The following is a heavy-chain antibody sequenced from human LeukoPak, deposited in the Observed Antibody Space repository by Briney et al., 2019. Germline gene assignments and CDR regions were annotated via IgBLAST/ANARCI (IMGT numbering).Heavy chain of an antibody. CDR1: GFTFSRYW. J-gene: IGHJ4*02. CDR3: ARGGYFFDY. Sequence: GGSLRLSCAGSGFTFSRYWMTWVRQAPGKGLEWVANIKQDGSEKYYVDSVKGRFTISRDNAKNSLYLQMNSLRAEDTAVYYCARGGYFFDYWGQGTLVTVSS. V-gene: IGHV3-7*05. CDR2: IKQDGSEK.